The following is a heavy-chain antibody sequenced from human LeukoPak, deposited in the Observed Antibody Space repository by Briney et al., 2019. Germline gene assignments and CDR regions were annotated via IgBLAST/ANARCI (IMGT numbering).Heavy chain of an antibody. CDR2: IKEDGSEK. J-gene: IGHJ4*02. V-gene: IGHV3-7*03. CDR3: ARDSGWFRFDY. D-gene: IGHD6-13*01. Sequence: GGSLRLSCAASGFTFSSSWMTWVRQAPGKGLEWVANIKEDGSEKYYVDSVKGRFTISRDYAKNSLYLQMNSLRAEDTAMYYCARDSGWFRFDYWGQGTLVTVSS. CDR1: GFTFSSSW.